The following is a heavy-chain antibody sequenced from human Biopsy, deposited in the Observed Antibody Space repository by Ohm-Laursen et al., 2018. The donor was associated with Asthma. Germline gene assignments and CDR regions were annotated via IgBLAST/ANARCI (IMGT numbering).Heavy chain of an antibody. D-gene: IGHD5-12*01. J-gene: IGHJ6*02. V-gene: IGHV1-69*13. CDR1: GDSFSNYA. CDR3: ARGYSGSDRIVYYYSGLEV. CDR2: LIPVLGTP. Sequence: SVKVSCKASGDSFSNYAISWARQAPGQGLEWMGGLIPVLGTPNHAQMFEGRVTITADESTSTAYMELSSLSSEDTAVYYCARGYSGSDRIVYYYSGLEVWGQGTTVTVSS.